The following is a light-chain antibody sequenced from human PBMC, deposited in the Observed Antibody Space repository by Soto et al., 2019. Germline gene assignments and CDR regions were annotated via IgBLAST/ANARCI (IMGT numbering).Light chain of an antibody. Sequence: QSALTQPPSASGSPGQSVTISCTGTSSDVGGYNFVSWYQQHPGKAPKLMIYEVSKRPSGVPDRFSGSKSGNTASLTVSGLQADDEDDYYCTAYAGSNNFVVFGGGTKVTVL. V-gene: IGLV2-8*01. CDR3: TAYAGSNNFVV. J-gene: IGLJ2*01. CDR2: EVS. CDR1: SSDVGGYNF.